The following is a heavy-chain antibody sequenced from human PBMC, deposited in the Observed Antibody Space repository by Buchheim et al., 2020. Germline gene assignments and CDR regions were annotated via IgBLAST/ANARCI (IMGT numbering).Heavy chain of an antibody. J-gene: IGHJ4*02. V-gene: IGHV4-39*07. CDR1: GGSISSSSYY. Sequence: QLQLQESGPGLVKPSETLSLTCTVSGGSISSSSYYWGWIRQPTGKGLEWIGSIYYSGSTYYNPSLKSPVTISIDTTKNQFSLKLSSVTAADTAVYYCARETQGYYYDSSGYYADYWGQGTL. D-gene: IGHD3-22*01. CDR3: ARETQGYYYDSSGYYADY. CDR2: IYYSGST.